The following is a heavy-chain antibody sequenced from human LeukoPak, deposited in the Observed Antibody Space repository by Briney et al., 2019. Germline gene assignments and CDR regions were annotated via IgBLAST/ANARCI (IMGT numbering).Heavy chain of an antibody. CDR2: INPNSGGT. CDR3: ARGTWIQLSSLGY. D-gene: IGHD5-18*01. Sequence: VSVKVSCKASGYTFTGYYMHWVRQAPGQGLEWMGWINPNSGGTNYAQKFQGRVTMTRDTSISTAYMELSRLRSDDTAVYYCARGTWIQLSSLGYWGQGTLVTVSS. V-gene: IGHV1-2*02. J-gene: IGHJ4*02. CDR1: GYTFTGYY.